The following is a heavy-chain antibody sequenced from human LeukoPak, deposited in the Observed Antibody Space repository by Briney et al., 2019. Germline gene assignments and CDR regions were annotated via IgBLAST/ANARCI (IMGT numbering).Heavy chain of an antibody. J-gene: IGHJ6*03. Sequence: PGGSLRLSCAASGFTFSSYWMHWVRQAPGKGLVWVSRINSDGSSTSYADSVKGRFTISRDNAKNTLYLQMNSLSAEDTAVYYCARPSSSSYYYYMDVWGKGTTVTVSS. V-gene: IGHV3-74*01. CDR2: INSDGSST. CDR1: GFTFSSYW. D-gene: IGHD6-6*01. CDR3: ARPSSSSYYYYMDV.